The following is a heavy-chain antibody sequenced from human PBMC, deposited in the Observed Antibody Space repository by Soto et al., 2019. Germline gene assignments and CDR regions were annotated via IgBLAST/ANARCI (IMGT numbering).Heavy chain of an antibody. CDR1: GLTFSKYW. Sequence: EVQLVESGGGLVQPGGSLRLSCATSGLTFSKYWMTWVRQAPGKGLEWVATIKHDGSEKSNLDSVEGRFTISRDNAKNSLSLQMNSLRVEDTAVYFWASLPGSPGYHGLDVWGQGTTVTVSS. CDR2: IKHDGSEK. D-gene: IGHD3-10*01. J-gene: IGHJ6*02. CDR3: ASLPGSPGYHGLDV. V-gene: IGHV3-7*03.